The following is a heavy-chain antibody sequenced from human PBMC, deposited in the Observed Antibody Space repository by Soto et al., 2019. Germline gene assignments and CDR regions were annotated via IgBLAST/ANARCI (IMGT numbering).Heavy chain of an antibody. Sequence: HLGGSLRLSCAASGFTFSSHGMHWLRQAPGKGLEWVTVISFDGSNEYYADSVRGRFTIFRDNSKNTLYLQMNSLRAEDTAVYYCAKERMEQYQVLPFFDHWGQGTLVTVSS. J-gene: IGHJ4*02. CDR2: ISFDGSNE. CDR3: AKERMEQYQVLPFFDH. D-gene: IGHD2-2*01. CDR1: GFTFSSHG. V-gene: IGHV3-30*18.